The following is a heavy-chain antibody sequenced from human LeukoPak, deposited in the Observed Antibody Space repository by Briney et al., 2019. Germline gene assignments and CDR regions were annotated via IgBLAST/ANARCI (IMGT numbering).Heavy chain of an antibody. V-gene: IGHV3-30*18. CDR2: ISYDGSNK. D-gene: IGHD2-15*01. CDR3: AKDSRGSGYYYYGMDV. J-gene: IGHJ6*02. CDR1: GFTFSSYG. Sequence: GSLRLSCAASGFTFSSYGMHWVRQAPGKGLEWVAVISYDGSNKYYADSVKGRFTISRDNSKNTLYLRMNSLRAEDTAVYYCAKDSRGSGYYYYGMDVWGQGTTVTVSS.